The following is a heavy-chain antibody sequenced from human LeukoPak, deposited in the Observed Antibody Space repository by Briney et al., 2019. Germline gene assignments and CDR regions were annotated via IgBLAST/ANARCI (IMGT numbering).Heavy chain of an antibody. CDR1: GGSISSSY. D-gene: IGHD6-19*01. Sequence: SETLSLTCTVSGGSISSSYWSWIRQPPGKGLEWLGYIYYTGSTNYNPSLQSRVTISVDTSKNQFSLKLSSVTAADTAVYYCARLKGYSSGWYPSYYFDYWGQGTLVTVSS. J-gene: IGHJ4*02. CDR2: IYYTGST. V-gene: IGHV4-59*08. CDR3: ARLKGYSSGWYPSYYFDY.